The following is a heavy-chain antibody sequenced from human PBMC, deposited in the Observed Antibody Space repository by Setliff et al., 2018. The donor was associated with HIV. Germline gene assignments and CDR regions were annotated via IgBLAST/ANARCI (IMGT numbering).Heavy chain of an antibody. Sequence: GGSLRLSCAASGFIFDDYAMHWVRQAPGKGLEWVSGISWNSGNIDYADSVKGRFTISRDNAKNSLYLQMNSLRAEDTALYYCAKAPVGGLRSGYTYMDVWGRGTTVTVSS. D-gene: IGHD5-12*01. V-gene: IGHV3-9*01. J-gene: IGHJ6*03. CDR2: ISWNSGNI. CDR3: AKAPVGGLRSGYTYMDV. CDR1: GFIFDDYA.